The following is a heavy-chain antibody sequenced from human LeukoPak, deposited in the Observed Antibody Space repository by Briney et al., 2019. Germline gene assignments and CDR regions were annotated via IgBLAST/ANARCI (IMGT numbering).Heavy chain of an antibody. V-gene: IGHV3-30-3*01. D-gene: IGHD3-9*01. CDR3: ARDSLLRYFDWLEGGYYFDY. CDR1: GFTFSSYA. CDR2: ISYDGSNK. Sequence: GGSLRLSCAASGFTFSSYAMHWVRQAPGKGLEWVAVISYDGSNKYYADSVKGRFTISRDNSKNTLYLQMNSLRAEDTAVYYCARDSLLRYFDWLEGGYYFDYWGQGTLVTVSS. J-gene: IGHJ4*02.